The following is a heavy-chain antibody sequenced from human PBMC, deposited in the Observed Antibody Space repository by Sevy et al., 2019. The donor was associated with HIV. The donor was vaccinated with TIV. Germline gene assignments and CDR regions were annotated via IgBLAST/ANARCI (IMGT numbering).Heavy chain of an antibody. D-gene: IGHD3-16*02. CDR3: ARDSVYDYVWGSYRHYGMDV. CDR1: GFTFSSYS. Sequence: GGSLRLSCAASGFTFSSYSMIWVRQAPRKGLEWVSSISGSSNYIYYPDSVKGRFTISRDNAKNSLYLQMNSLRAEDTAVYYCARDSVYDYVWGSYRHYGMDVWGQGTTVTVSS. CDR2: ISGSSNYI. J-gene: IGHJ6*02. V-gene: IGHV3-21*01.